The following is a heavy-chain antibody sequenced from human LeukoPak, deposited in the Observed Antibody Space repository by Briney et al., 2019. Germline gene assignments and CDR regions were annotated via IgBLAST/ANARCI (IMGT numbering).Heavy chain of an antibody. CDR3: AKRSAESSGWFTD. J-gene: IGHJ4*02. CDR2: ISYDGSNK. CDR1: GFTFSSYA. V-gene: IGHV3-30-3*02. D-gene: IGHD6-19*01. Sequence: GGSLRLSCAASGFTFSSYAMHWVRQAPGKGLEWVAVISYDGSNKYYADSVKGRFTISRDNSKNTLYLQMNSLRAEDTAVYYCAKRSAESSGWFTDWGQGTLVTVSS.